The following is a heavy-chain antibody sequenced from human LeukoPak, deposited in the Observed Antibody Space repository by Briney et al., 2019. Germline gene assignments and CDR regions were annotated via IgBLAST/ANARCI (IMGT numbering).Heavy chain of an antibody. CDR1: GFTFTTFG. D-gene: IGHD3-9*01. CDR2: IWFDGSKT. J-gene: IGHJ4*02. CDR3: ARGDILTGYYFDY. V-gene: IGHV3-33*01. Sequence: WGYLRLSCAASGFTFTTFGFHWVRQAPGKGLEWVAVIWFDGSKTYYADSVKGRFTISRDNSQNTVYLQMNSLRAEDTAVYYCARGDILTGYYFDYWGQGTLVTVSS.